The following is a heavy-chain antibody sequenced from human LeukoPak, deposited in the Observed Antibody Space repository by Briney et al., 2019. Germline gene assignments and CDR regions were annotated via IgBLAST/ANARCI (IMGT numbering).Heavy chain of an antibody. J-gene: IGHJ6*02. Sequence: GGSLRLSCVASEFTFSNYVMSWVRQAPGKGLEWVSAITARGDGTNYANSVRGRFTISRDNSKNTLYLQLSSLRVEDTAVYYCAKEGTVTNFVWVDVWGQGTTVTVSS. CDR3: AKEGTVTNFVWVDV. CDR1: EFTFSNYV. CDR2: ITARGDGT. D-gene: IGHD4-17*01. V-gene: IGHV3-23*01.